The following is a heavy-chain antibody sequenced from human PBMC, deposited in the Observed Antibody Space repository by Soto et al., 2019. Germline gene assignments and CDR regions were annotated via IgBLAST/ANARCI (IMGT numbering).Heavy chain of an antibody. CDR3: ARDRGYCGSDSPRFYYGMDV. CDR2: IWYDGSNK. J-gene: IGHJ6*02. CDR1: GFTFSSYG. Sequence: QVQLVESGGGVVQPGRSLRLSCAASGFTFSSYGMHWVRQAPGKGLEWVAVIWYDGSNKWYADSVKGRFTISRDNSKNTLYLQMNSLSAEDTAVYSCARDRGYCGSDSPRFYYGMDVWGQGTTVTVSS. V-gene: IGHV3-33*01. D-gene: IGHD5-12*01.